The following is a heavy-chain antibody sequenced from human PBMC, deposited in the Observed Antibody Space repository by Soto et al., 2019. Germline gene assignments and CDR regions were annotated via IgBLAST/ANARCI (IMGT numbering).Heavy chain of an antibody. J-gene: IGHJ6*02. Sequence: ASVKVSCKASGYTLTSYYMHWVRQAPGQGLEWMGIINPSGGSTSYAQKFQGRVTMTRDTSTSTVYMELSSLRSEDTAVYYCASAPLRFLEWLSRKHYYYYGMDVWGQGTTVTVSS. D-gene: IGHD3-3*01. V-gene: IGHV1-46*01. CDR1: GYTLTSYY. CDR2: INPSGGST. CDR3: ASAPLRFLEWLSRKHYYYYGMDV.